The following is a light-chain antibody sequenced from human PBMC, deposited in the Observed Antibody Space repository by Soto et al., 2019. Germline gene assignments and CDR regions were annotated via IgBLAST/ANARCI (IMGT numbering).Light chain of an antibody. Sequence: EIVLTQSPGTLSLSPGERATLSCRASQSVSSSYLAWYQQKPGQAPRLLIYGASSRATGIPDRFSGSGSGTDFTLTISRLEPEDFAVYYCQNYGLSPAFGGGTKVEI. J-gene: IGKJ4*01. V-gene: IGKV3-20*01. CDR1: QSVSSSY. CDR2: GAS. CDR3: QNYGLSPA.